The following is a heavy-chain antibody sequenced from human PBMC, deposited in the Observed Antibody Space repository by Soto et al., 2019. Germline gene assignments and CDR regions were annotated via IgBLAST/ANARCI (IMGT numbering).Heavy chain of an antibody. V-gene: IGHV3-11*01. CDR2: ISSSGSTI. J-gene: IGHJ3*02. D-gene: IGHD3-10*01. CDR1: GFTFSDYY. CDR3: ARDPSIWFGELFNDAFDI. Sequence: GGSLRLSCAASGFTFSDYYMSWIRQAPGKGLEWVSYISSSGSTIYYADSVKGRFTISRDNAKNSLYLQMNSLRAEDTAVYYCARDPSIWFGELFNDAFDIWGQGTMVTVSS.